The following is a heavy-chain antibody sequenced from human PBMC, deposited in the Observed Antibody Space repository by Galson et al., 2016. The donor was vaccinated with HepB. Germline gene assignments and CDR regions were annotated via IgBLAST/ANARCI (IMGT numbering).Heavy chain of an antibody. CDR1: GGSIGTSSYY. J-gene: IGHJ4*02. Sequence: SETLSLTCTVSGGSIGTSSYYWGWIRQPSGKGLQWIGSIYYSGSTYYTPSLKSRVTISVDKSKNQFFLKLSSVTAADTAVYYCARGYYASGSFSPHPFEYWGQGTLVTVSS. D-gene: IGHD3-10*01. CDR3: ARGYYASGSFSPHPFEY. CDR2: IYYSGST. V-gene: IGHV4-39*07.